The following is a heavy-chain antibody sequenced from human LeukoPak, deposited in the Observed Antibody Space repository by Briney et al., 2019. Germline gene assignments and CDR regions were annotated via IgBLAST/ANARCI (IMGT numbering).Heavy chain of an antibody. J-gene: IGHJ4*02. CDR2: INRDGTST. Sequence: QPGGSLRLSCAASGVTLSSYWMHWVRQAPGRGLVWVSRINRDGTSTTSADPVKGRFTISRDTAKNSLYLQMNRLRAEDTAVYFCVAARADFDYRGQGTLVTVSS. V-gene: IGHV3-74*01. CDR3: VAARADFDY. D-gene: IGHD2-15*01. CDR1: GVTLSSYW.